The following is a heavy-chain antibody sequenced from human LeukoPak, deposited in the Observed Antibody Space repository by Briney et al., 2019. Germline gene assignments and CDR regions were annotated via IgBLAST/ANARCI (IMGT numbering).Heavy chain of an antibody. J-gene: IGHJ6*04. D-gene: IGHD3-10*01. V-gene: IGHV5-51*01. CDR1: GYSFTSYW. CDR2: IYPGASDT. Sequence: KGGESLKISCKGSGYSFTSYWIGWVRPMPGKGLEWVGMIYPGASDTRYSPSFQGQVTISADKSISTAYLQWSSLKASDTAMYYCARQGRDSSITDVWGKGTTVTVSS. CDR3: ARQGRDSSITDV.